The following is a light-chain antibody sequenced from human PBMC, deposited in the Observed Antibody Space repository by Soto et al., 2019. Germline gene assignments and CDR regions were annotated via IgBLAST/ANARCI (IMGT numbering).Light chain of an antibody. Sequence: EFVWTQSPGTLSLSPGERATLSCRASQSVSSSYLAWDQQKPGQAPRHLIYGASNRATAIPDRFSGSGSGTDFTLTISRLEPEDFAVYYCQQYGSSSYPFGQGTKLEIK. CDR1: QSVSSSY. CDR3: QQYGSSSYP. V-gene: IGKV3-20*01. CDR2: GAS. J-gene: IGKJ2*01.